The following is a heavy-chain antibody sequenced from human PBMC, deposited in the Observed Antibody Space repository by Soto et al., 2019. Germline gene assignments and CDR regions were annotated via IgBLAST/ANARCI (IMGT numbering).Heavy chain of an antibody. CDR1: GFTFSSYA. J-gene: IGHJ6*02. Sequence: GGSLRLSCAASGFTFSSYAIHWVRQAPGKGLEWVAAISYDGSNKYYADSVKGRFTISRDNSKNTLYLQMNSLRAEDTAVYYCARDPAGAAPGRYYYYGMDVWGQGATVTVSS. D-gene: IGHD6-13*01. CDR2: ISYDGSNK. CDR3: ARDPAGAAPGRYYYYGMDV. V-gene: IGHV3-30-3*01.